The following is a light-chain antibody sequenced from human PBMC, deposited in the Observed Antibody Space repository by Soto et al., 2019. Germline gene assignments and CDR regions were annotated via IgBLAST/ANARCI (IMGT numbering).Light chain of an antibody. CDR1: QSVGAN. J-gene: IGKJ4*01. CDR3: QQYGGSPRVT. V-gene: IGKV3-20*01. CDR2: GAS. Sequence: EIVMTQSPATLSVSPGERATLSCRASQSVGANLAWYQQKPGQAPRLLIYGASTRAAGIPDRFSGSGSGTDFTLTINRLEPEDFAVYYCQQYGGSPRVTFGGGTKVEIK.